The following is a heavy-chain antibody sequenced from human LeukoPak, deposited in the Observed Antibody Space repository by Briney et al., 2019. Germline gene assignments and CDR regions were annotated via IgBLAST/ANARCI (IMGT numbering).Heavy chain of an antibody. J-gene: IGHJ4*02. CDR3: ARDYTVTAFDY. V-gene: IGHV3-21*01. D-gene: IGHD2-21*02. CDR1: GFTFSSYA. Sequence: GGSLRLSCAASGFTFSSYAIHWVRQAPGKGLEWVSSISSSSSYIYYADSVKGRFTISRDNAKNSLYLQMNSLRAEDTAVYYCARDYTVTAFDYWGQGTLVTVSS. CDR2: ISSSSSYI.